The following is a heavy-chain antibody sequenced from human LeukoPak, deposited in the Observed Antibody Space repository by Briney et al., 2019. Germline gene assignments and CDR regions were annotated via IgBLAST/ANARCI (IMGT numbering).Heavy chain of an antibody. CDR2: LNGDGDYT. Sequence: PGGSLRLSCAVSGFTFSNYWMYWVRQGPGKGLVWVSRLNGDGDYTNYEDSVTGRFTISRDNAKNTLYLQMNSLRAEDTAVYYCVRGSNGWSGMDVWGQGTTVTVSS. CDR1: GFTFSNYW. J-gene: IGHJ6*02. V-gene: IGHV3-74*01. CDR3: VRGSNGWSGMDV. D-gene: IGHD6-19*01.